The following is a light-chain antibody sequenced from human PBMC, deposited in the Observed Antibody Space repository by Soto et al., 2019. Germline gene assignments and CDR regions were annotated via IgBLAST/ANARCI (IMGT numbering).Light chain of an antibody. Sequence: EIVLTQSPGTLSLSPGERATLSCRASQSVTSSFLAWYQQKPGQAPRLLIYAASSRATGIPDRFSGSGSGTDFTLTISRLEPEDAAVYYCQQYDSSPLTFGGGTKVEIK. CDR3: QQYDSSPLT. CDR1: QSVTSSF. J-gene: IGKJ4*01. V-gene: IGKV3-20*01. CDR2: AAS.